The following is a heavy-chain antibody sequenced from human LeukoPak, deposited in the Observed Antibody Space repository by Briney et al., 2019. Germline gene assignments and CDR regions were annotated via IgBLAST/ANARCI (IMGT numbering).Heavy chain of an antibody. D-gene: IGHD3-9*01. V-gene: IGHV3-21*01. CDR2: ISTSSIYI. J-gene: IGHJ4*02. Sequence: GGSLRLSCAASGFTFSSYSMNWVRQAPGKGLEWVSSISTSSIYIYYADSMKGRFTISRDNAKNSLYLQMNSLTAEDTAVYYCARPSDYDILTGPNDYWGQGTLVTVSS. CDR3: ARPSDYDILTGPNDY. CDR1: GFTFSSYS.